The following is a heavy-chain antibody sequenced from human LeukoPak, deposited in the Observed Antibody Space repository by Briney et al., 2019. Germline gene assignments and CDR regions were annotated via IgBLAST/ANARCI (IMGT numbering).Heavy chain of an antibody. Sequence: EASVKVPCKASGYTFTSYGISWVRQAPGQGLEWMGWISAYNGNTNYAQKLQGRVTMTTDTSTSTAYMELRSLRSDDTAVYYCARDPYTYYYDSSGYPMGYWGQGTLVTVSS. V-gene: IGHV1-18*01. CDR3: ARDPYTYYYDSSGYPMGY. J-gene: IGHJ4*02. D-gene: IGHD3-22*01. CDR1: GYTFTSYG. CDR2: ISAYNGNT.